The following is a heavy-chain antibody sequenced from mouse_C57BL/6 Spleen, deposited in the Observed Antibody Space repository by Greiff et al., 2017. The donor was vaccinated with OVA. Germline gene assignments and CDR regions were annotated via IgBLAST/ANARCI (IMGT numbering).Heavy chain of an antibody. Sequence: QVQLKQSGAELVRPGASVTLSCKASGYTFTDYEMHWVKQTPVHGLEWIGAIDPETGGTAYNQKFKGKAILTADKSSSTAYMELRSLTPEVSAVYYCTREGRYYSNSSWFAYWGQGTLGTVSA. V-gene: IGHV1-15*01. J-gene: IGHJ3*01. D-gene: IGHD2-5*01. CDR3: TREGRYYSNSSWFAY. CDR2: IDPETGGT. CDR1: GYTFTDYE.